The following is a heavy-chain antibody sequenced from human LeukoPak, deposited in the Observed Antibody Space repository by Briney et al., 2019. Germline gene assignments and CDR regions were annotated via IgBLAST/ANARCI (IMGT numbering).Heavy chain of an antibody. Sequence: SETLSLTCTVSGGSISSYYWSWIRQPPGKGLEWIGYIYYSGSTNYNPSPKSRVTISVDTSKNQFSLKLSSVTAADTAVYYCARGGYCSGGSCYAANYYYYYMDVWGKGTTVTISS. CDR3: ARGGYCSGGSCYAANYYYYYMDV. D-gene: IGHD2-15*01. CDR1: GGSISSYY. CDR2: IYYSGST. V-gene: IGHV4-59*01. J-gene: IGHJ6*03.